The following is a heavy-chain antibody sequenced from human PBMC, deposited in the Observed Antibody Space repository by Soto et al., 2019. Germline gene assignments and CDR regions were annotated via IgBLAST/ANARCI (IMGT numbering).Heavy chain of an antibody. J-gene: IGHJ4*02. CDR2: LWYGESNV. CDR1: GFNFSDYG. D-gene: IGHD6-6*01. Sequence: QVQLVESGGGVAQPGRSLRLSCAASGFNFSDYGMNWVRQAPGKGLEWVATLWYGESNVWYADSVKGRFTISRDNSKNTLYLQMNSLRVEDTAVYYCAKGPEQLVHGVFDYWGQGTLVTISS. CDR3: AKGPEQLVHGVFDY. V-gene: IGHV3-33*06.